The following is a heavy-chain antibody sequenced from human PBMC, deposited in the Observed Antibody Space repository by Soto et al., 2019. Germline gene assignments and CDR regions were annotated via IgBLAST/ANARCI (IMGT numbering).Heavy chain of an antibody. J-gene: IGHJ6*02. CDR3: ARDPPATRHGMDV. V-gene: IGHV3-53*01. CDR1: GFTVSGNY. CDR2: IYSGGST. Sequence: PGGSLRLSCAASGFTVSGNYISWVRQAPGKGLEWVSVIYSGGSTYYADSVRGRFTISRDNSKNTLYLQMKSLRAEDTAVYYCARDPPATRHGMDVWGQGTTVTVSS.